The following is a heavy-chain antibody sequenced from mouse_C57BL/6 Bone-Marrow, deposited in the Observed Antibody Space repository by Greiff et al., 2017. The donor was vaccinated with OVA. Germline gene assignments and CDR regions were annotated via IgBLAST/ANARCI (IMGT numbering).Heavy chain of an antibody. Sequence: EVQLQQSGAELVRPGASVKLSCTASGFNIKDDYMHWVKQRPEQGLEWIGWIDPENGDTEYASKFQGKATITVDTSSNTAYLQLSSLTSEDTAVYYCTPYDYDEAYWGQGTLVTVSA. CDR3: TPYDYDEAY. V-gene: IGHV14-4*01. J-gene: IGHJ3*01. D-gene: IGHD2-4*01. CDR2: IDPENGDT. CDR1: GFNIKDDY.